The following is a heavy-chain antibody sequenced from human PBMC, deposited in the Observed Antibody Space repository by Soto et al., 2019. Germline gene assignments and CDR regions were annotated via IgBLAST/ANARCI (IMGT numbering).Heavy chain of an antibody. Sequence: QVQLRESGPGLVKPSQTLSLTCSVSGGSVSSGDSYWSWIRQPPGKGLEWIGYMYDRGSTYYNPSLKSRITMSVDTSKTQLSLKVRSVTAADTAVYYCAGRDENVPWLAFDYWGQGSLVTVSS. CDR1: GGSVSSGDSY. CDR2: MYDRGST. D-gene: IGHD6-19*01. V-gene: IGHV4-30-4*01. J-gene: IGHJ4*02. CDR3: AGRDENVPWLAFDY.